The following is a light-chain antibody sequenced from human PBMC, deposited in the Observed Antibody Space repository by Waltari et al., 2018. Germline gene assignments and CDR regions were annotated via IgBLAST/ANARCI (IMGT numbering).Light chain of an antibody. Sequence: EIIMTQSPATLSLSPGERATLSCRASQNFNSNLAWYQQKPGQAPRLLIYGASIRFPGIQVRFSGSGSGTQFTLTINSLQSEDSAVSFCQQHNDWLPWTFGKGTKVELK. CDR2: GAS. CDR1: QNFNSN. V-gene: IGKV3-15*01. J-gene: IGKJ1*01. CDR3: QQHNDWLPWT.